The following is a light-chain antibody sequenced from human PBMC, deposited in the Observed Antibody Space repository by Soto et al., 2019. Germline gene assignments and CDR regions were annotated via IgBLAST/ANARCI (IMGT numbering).Light chain of an antibody. Sequence: ENVLTRFPGTLSLSPGDRATLSCRASQSLSSDSLAWYQQKPGQAPRLLIYGASSRANGIPDRFSGSGSGTDFTLTISRLEPEDFAVYYCHQYGSSPLTFGGGAKVEIK. CDR2: GAS. CDR1: QSLSSDS. J-gene: IGKJ4*01. V-gene: IGKV3-20*01. CDR3: HQYGSSPLT.